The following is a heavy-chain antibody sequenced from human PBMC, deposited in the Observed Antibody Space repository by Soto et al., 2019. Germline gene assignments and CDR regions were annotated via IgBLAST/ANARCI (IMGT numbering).Heavy chain of an antibody. J-gene: IGHJ4*02. CDR3: ARGSPDLYFDY. CDR1: GGSISRYY. V-gene: IGHV4-59*01. CDR2: IYYSGST. Sequence: SETLSLTCTVSGGSISRYYWSWIRQPPGKGLECIGYIYYSGSTNCNPSLKSRVTVSVDTSKNQFSLKLSSVTAADTAVYYCARGSPDLYFDYWGQGTQVTDSS.